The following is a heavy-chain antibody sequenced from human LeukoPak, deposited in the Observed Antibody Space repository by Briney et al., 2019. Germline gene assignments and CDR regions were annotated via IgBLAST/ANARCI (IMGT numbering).Heavy chain of an antibody. D-gene: IGHD5-18*01. CDR3: VRDSDTFGFDH. CDR1: GFSVSSNF. V-gene: IGHV3-53*01. Sequence: GGSLRLSCVTSGFSVSSNFMSWVRQAPGKGLEWVSIIYSIGSTYYTDSVKGRFTISRDNSKSTVYLQMDSLRAEDTAVHYCVRDSDTFGFDHWGQGTLVTVSS. CDR2: IYSIGST. J-gene: IGHJ4*02.